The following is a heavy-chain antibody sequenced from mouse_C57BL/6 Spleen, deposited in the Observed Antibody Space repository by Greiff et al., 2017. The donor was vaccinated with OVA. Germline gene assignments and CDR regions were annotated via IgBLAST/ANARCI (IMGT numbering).Heavy chain of an antibody. D-gene: IGHD1-1*01. V-gene: IGHV1-62-2*01. CDR1: GYTFTEYT. CDR2: FYPGSGSI. Sequence: QVQLKESGAELVKPGASVKLSCKASGYTFTEYTIHWVKQRSGQGLEWIGWFYPGSGSIKYNEKFKDKATLTADKSSSTVYMELSRLTSEDSAVYFCARHEGYYGSRDWYFDVWGTGTTVTVSS. CDR3: ARHEGYYGSRDWYFDV. J-gene: IGHJ1*03.